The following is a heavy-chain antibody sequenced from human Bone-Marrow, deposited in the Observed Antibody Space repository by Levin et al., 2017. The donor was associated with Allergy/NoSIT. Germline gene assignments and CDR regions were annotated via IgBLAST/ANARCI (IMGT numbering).Heavy chain of an antibody. D-gene: IGHD2-21*01. CDR1: GFTFSSHA. Sequence: PGGSLRLSCEASGFTFSSHAMTWVRQVPGKGLQWVSSITGRGDRTFYADSVTGRFTISRDNSRNTLSLQMNSLRAEDMAVYYCAKISALGPGDIYWGQGVLVTVS. J-gene: IGHJ4*02. V-gene: IGHV3-23*01. CDR2: ITGRGDRT. CDR3: AKISALGPGDIY.